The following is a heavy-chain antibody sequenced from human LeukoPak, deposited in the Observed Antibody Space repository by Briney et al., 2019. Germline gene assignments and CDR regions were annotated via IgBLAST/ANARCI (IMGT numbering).Heavy chain of an antibody. CDR1: GFTFSPYA. J-gene: IGHJ4*02. D-gene: IGHD1-14*01. CDR2: ISNDGSKK. V-gene: IGHV3-30-3*01. CDR3: ARAEPIDF. Sequence: EGSLRLSCAASGFTFSPYAMHWVRQAPGKGLEWVSLISNDGSKKYYADSVKGRFTISRDNSKNSLYLQMNSLRVEDTAVYYCARAEPIDFWGQGTLVTVSS.